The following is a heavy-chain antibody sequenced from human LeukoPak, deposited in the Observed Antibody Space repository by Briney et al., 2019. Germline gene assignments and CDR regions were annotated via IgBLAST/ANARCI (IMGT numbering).Heavy chain of an antibody. CDR1: GFTFSSYS. Sequence: GGSLRLSCAASGFTFSSYSMSWVRQAPGKGLEWVANIKQDGSEKNYVGSVKGRFTIARDNAKNSLYLQMNSLRAEDTAVYYCARDHYYGSGSWAFDIWGQGTMVTVSS. D-gene: IGHD3-10*01. J-gene: IGHJ3*02. CDR3: ARDHYYGSGSWAFDI. V-gene: IGHV3-7*03. CDR2: IKQDGSEK.